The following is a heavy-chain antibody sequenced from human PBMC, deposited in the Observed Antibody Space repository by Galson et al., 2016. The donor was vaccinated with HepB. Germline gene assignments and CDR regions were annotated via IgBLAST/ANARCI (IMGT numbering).Heavy chain of an antibody. CDR1: RLIISTNY. CDR3: ARCSRSSAYYYYGMDV. CDR2: IYGGGST. Sequence: SLRLSCAVSRLIISTNYMSWVRQAPGSGLEWVSVIYGGGSTFYADSVKGRFTISRDNSKNTVYLQMNSLAAEDTAVYYCARCSRSSAYYYYGMDVWGQGTTVIVSS. D-gene: IGHD6-6*01. V-gene: IGHV3-53*01. J-gene: IGHJ6*02.